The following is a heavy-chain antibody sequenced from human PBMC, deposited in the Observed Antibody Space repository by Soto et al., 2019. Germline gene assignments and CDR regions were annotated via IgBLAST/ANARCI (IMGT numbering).Heavy chain of an antibody. Sequence: ASVKVSCKASGYTFTSYYMHWVRQAPGQGLEWMGIINPSGGSTSYAQKFQGRVTMTRDTSTSTVYMELSSLRSEDTAVYYCARALFGGAQNYYYYYMDVWGKGTTVTVSS. D-gene: IGHD3-10*01. CDR2: INPSGGST. V-gene: IGHV1-46*03. J-gene: IGHJ6*03. CDR1: GYTFTSYY. CDR3: ARALFGGAQNYYYYYMDV.